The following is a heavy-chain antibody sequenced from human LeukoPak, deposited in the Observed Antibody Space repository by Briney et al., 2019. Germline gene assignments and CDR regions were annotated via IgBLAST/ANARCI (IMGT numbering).Heavy chain of an antibody. CDR2: IKQDGSEK. Sequence: PGGSLRLSCAASGFTFSSYWMSWVRQAPGKGLEWVANIKQDGSEKYYVDSVKGRFTISRDNAKNSLYLQMNSLRAEDTAVYYCARDNYYDSSGYYYFFDYWGQGTLVTVSS. CDR3: ARDNYYDSSGYYYFFDY. V-gene: IGHV3-7*01. J-gene: IGHJ4*02. CDR1: GFTFSSYW. D-gene: IGHD3-22*01.